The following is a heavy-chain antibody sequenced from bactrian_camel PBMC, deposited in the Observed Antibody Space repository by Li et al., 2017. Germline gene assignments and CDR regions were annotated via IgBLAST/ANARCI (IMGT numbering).Heavy chain of an antibody. CDR2: IDSDGST. V-gene: IGHV3S53*01. CDR3: AADYSAGGGYCRYRAHFGY. D-gene: IGHD2*01. J-gene: IGHJ6*01. CDR1: GSTYSSYC. Sequence: QVQLVESGGGSVQAGGSLRPSCAASGSTYSSYCMGWFRHAPGKEHEGVARIDSDGSTSYADSVKGRFTISVDNAKNTLYLQMNSLKPEDTAMYYCAADYSAGGGYCRYRAHFGYWGQGTQVTVS.